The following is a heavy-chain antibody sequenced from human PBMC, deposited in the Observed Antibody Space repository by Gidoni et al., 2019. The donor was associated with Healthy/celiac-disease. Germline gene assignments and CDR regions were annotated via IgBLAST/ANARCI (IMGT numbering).Heavy chain of an antibody. D-gene: IGHD2-15*01. CDR2: IYPGDSDT. Sequence: EVQLVQSGAEVKKPGESLKISCKGSGYSFTSSWIGWVRQMPGKGLEWMGIIYPGDSDTRYSPSFQGQVTISADKSISTAYLQWSSLKASDTAMYYCARQVTCSGGSCYGEVYFDYWGQGTLVTVSS. V-gene: IGHV5-51*01. J-gene: IGHJ4*02. CDR1: GYSFTSSW. CDR3: ARQVTCSGGSCYGEVYFDY.